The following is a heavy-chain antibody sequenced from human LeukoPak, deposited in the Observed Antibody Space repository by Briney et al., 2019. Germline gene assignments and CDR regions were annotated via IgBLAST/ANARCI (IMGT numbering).Heavy chain of an antibody. CDR2: ISVSGGRT. J-gene: IGHJ4*02. V-gene: IGHV3-23*01. CDR1: EFTFTTYA. CDR3: ARILTYYYDSSPFDY. D-gene: IGHD3-22*01. Sequence: GGSLRLSCAASEFTFTTYAMSWVRQAPGKGLEWVSAISVSGGRTYYADSVKGRFTISRDNSKNTLYLQMNSLRAEDTAVFYCARILTYYYDSSPFDYWGQGTLVTVSS.